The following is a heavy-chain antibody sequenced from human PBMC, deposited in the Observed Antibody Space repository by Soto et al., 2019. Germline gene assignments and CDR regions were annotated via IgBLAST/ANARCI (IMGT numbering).Heavy chain of an antibody. CDR3: ARGRGKQKLVPYYYGMDV. CDR1: GYTFTSYD. D-gene: IGHD6-13*01. J-gene: IGHJ6*02. CDR2: MNPNSGNT. Sequence: ASVKVSCKASGYTFTSYDINWVRQATGQGLEWVGWMNPNSGNTGYAQKFQGRVTMTRNTSISTAYMELSSLRSEDTAVYYCARGRGKQKLVPYYYGMDVWGQGTKVTVSS. V-gene: IGHV1-8*01.